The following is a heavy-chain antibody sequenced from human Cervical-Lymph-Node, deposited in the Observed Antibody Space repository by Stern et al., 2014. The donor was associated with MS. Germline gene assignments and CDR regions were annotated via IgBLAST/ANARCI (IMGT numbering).Heavy chain of an antibody. CDR3: AKGGIVVLLGGKIDS. J-gene: IGHJ4*02. V-gene: IGHV3-30*18. CDR1: GFTFNRYD. Sequence: QVQLVESGGGMVQPGRSLRLSCAASGFTFNRYDMYWVRQAPGKGLEWVAVISRAGSEKYYADSVKVRFTISRDNSKNTLYLHMNTLRAEDTAVYYCAKGGIVVLLGGKIDSWGQGTLVTVSS. D-gene: IGHD3-22*01. CDR2: ISRAGSEK.